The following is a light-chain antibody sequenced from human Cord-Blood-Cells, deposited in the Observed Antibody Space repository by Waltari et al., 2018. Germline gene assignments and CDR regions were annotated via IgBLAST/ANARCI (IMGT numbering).Light chain of an antibody. J-gene: IGLJ2*01. CDR2: QDS. CDR1: QLGAKY. V-gene: IGLV3-1*01. Sequence: SYELTQPPSVSVSPGQTASITCSGEQLGAKYACWYQPKPGQSPVPVIYQDSKRPSGIPERFSGSNSGNTATLTISGTQAMDEADYYCQAWDSSTVVFGGGTKLTVL. CDR3: QAWDSSTVV.